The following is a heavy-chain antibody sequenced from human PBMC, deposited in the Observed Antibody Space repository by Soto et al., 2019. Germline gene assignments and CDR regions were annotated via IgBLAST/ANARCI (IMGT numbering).Heavy chain of an antibody. D-gene: IGHD5-18*01. Sequence: QVQLVQSGAEVKKPGSSVKVSCKASGGTFSSYTISWVRQAPGQGLEWMGRIIPILGIANYAQKFQGRVTITADKSTSTAYIELRSLRSEDTAVYYCARLVATADFDYWGQGTLVTVSS. CDR1: GGTFSSYT. CDR2: IIPILGIA. J-gene: IGHJ4*02. CDR3: ARLVATADFDY. V-gene: IGHV1-69*02.